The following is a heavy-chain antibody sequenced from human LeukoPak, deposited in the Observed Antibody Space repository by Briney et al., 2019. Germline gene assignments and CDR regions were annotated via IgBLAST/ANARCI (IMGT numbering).Heavy chain of an antibody. J-gene: IGHJ3*02. Sequence: ASVTVSCKASGYTFPSYDISWLRQAPGPALEWVGWISAYNGNTNYAQKLQRRVTMTTGTSTSAAYMELRSLRSDDAAVYDCARVGDMVRGVIITDAFDIWGQGTMVTVSS. D-gene: IGHD3-10*01. V-gene: IGHV1-18*01. CDR1: GYTFPSYD. CDR2: ISAYNGNT. CDR3: ARVGDMVRGVIITDAFDI.